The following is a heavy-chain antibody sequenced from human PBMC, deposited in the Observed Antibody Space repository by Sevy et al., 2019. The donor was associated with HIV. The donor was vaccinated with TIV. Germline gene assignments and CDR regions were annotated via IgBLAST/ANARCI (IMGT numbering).Heavy chain of an antibody. Sequence: GGSLRLSCAASGFTFSSYAMSWVRQAPGNGLEWVSAISGSGSSTYYADSVKGRFTISRDNSKNTLYLQMNSLRAEDTAVYYCAKDRGGVWGSYRYLDYSGQGTMVTVSS. CDR1: GFTFSSYA. J-gene: IGHJ4*02. CDR3: AKDRGGVWGSYRYLDY. V-gene: IGHV3-23*01. D-gene: IGHD3-16*02. CDR2: ISGSGSST.